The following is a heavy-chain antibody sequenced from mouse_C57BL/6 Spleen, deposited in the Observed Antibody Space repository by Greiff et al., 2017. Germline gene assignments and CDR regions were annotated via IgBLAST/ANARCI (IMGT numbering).Heavy chain of an antibody. CDR1: GFTFSDYG. V-gene: IGHV5-17*01. D-gene: IGHD1-1*01. Sequence: VQLKESGGGLVKPGGSLKLSCAASGFTFSDYGMHWVRQAPEKGLEWVTYISSGSSTIYYADTVKGRFTISTDNAKHTLFLQMTSLRSEDTAMYYCARCFITTVVAHWYFDVWGTGTTVTVAS. J-gene: IGHJ1*03. CDR3: ARCFITTVVAHWYFDV. CDR2: ISSGSSTI.